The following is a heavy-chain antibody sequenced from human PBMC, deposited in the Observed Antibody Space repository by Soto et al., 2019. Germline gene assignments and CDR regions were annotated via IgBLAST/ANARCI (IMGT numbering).Heavy chain of an antibody. D-gene: IGHD1-7*01. Sequence: GGSLRLSCAASGFTFSSYAMHWVRQAPGKGLEWVAVISYDGSNKYYADSVKGRFTISRDNSKNTLYLQMNSLRAEDTAVYYCAREKLELREAFQEFDYWGQGTLVTVSS. CDR2: ISYDGSNK. CDR3: AREKLELREAFQEFDY. CDR1: GFTFSSYA. J-gene: IGHJ4*02. V-gene: IGHV3-30-3*01.